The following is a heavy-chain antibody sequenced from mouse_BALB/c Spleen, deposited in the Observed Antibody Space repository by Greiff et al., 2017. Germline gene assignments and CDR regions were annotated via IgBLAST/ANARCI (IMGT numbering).Heavy chain of an antibody. CDR2: INPSTGYT. CDR1: GYTFTSYW. J-gene: IGHJ1*01. Sequence: VMLVESGAELAKPGASVKMSCKASGYTFTSYWMHWVKQRPGQGLEWIGYINPSTGYTEYNQKFKDKATLTADKSSSTAYMQLSSLTSEDSAVYYCGTGTNFDVWGAGTTVTVSS. CDR3: GTGTNFDV. V-gene: IGHV1-7*01. D-gene: IGHD4-1*01.